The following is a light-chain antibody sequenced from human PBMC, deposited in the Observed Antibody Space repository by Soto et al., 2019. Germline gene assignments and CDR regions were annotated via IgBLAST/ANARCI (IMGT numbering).Light chain of an antibody. CDR3: CSYVGSSTYV. V-gene: IGLV2-23*01. Sequence: QSVLTQPAPVSGSPGQSITISCTGTSSDVGTYNLVSWYQQHPGKAPKLMVYEGTKRPSGVSNRFSGSKSGNTASLTISGLQAEDEADYYCCSYVGSSTYVFGTGTKVTVL. CDR1: SSDVGTYNL. J-gene: IGLJ1*01. CDR2: EGT.